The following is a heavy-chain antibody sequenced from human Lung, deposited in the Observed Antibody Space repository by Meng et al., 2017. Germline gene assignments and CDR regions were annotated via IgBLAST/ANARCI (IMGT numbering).Heavy chain of an antibody. Sequence: QGTLHRWGEGLLKPSWALFLTCVVPGGSLSGYYWSWIRQPPGKGLEWIGDIIDSGSTIYNPSLKSRVTISVDTSKNQFSLRVTSVTAAERAVYYCVRRTYSSGWYFDYWGQGTLVTVSS. CDR1: GGSLSGYY. CDR3: VRRTYSSGWYFDY. V-gene: IGHV4-34*12. D-gene: IGHD6-19*01. CDR2: IIDSGST. J-gene: IGHJ4*02.